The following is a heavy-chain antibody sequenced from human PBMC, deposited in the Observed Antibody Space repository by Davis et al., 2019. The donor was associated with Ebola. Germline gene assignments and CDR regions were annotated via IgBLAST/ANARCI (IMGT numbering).Heavy chain of an antibody. J-gene: IGHJ4*02. Sequence: ASVKVSCKASGYTFTSYYMHWVRQAPGQGLEWMGIINPSGGSTSYAQKFQGRVTMTRDTSTSTAYMELSSLRSEDTAVYYCARAGRTYIAVAGTSVWGQGTLVTVSS. CDR3: ARAGRTYIAVAGTSV. CDR1: GYTFTSYY. V-gene: IGHV1-46*01. D-gene: IGHD6-19*01. CDR2: INPSGGST.